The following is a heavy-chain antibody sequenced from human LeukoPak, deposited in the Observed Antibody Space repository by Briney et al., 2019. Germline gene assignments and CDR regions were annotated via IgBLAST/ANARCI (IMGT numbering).Heavy chain of an antibody. V-gene: IGHV4-39*01. D-gene: IGHD1-26*01. J-gene: IGHJ4*02. Sequence: SETLSLTCAVYGGSFSGYYWGWIRQPPGKGLEWIGSIYYSGSTYYNPSLKSRVTISVDTSKSQFSLRLSSVTAADTAVYYCARQSGATTWGYFDGWGQGTLVTVSS. CDR3: ARQSGATTWGYFDG. CDR1: GGSFSGYY. CDR2: IYYSGST.